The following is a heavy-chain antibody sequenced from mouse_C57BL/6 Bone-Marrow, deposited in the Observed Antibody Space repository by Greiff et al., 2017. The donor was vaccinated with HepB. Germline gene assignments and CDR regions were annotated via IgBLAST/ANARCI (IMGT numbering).Heavy chain of an antibody. CDR3: ARGVYYSTLFAY. CDR2: INPNNGGT. D-gene: IGHD2-5*01. Sequence: EVQLQQSGAELVKPGASVKLSCKASGYTFTDYYMNWVKQSHGKSLEWIGDINPNNGGTSYNQKFKGKATLTVDKSSSTAYMELRSLTSEDSAVYYCARGVYYSTLFAYWGQGTLVTVSA. CDR1: GYTFTDYY. V-gene: IGHV1-26*01. J-gene: IGHJ3*01.